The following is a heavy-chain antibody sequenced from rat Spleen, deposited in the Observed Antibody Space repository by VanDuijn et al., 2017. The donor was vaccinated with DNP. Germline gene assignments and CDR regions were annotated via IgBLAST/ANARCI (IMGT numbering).Heavy chain of an antibody. D-gene: IGHD1-4*01. CDR3: ARWPGYNPPYAMDA. CDR2: VNSAGST. V-gene: IGHV3-3*01. Sequence: EVQLQESGPGLVKPSQSLSLTCSVTGYSINRSYRWNWIRKFPGNKLEWMGSVNSAGSTQYNPSLKGRISITGDTSKNQFFLRVNSVTTDDTATYYCARWPGYNPPYAMDAWGQGTSVTVSS. J-gene: IGHJ4*01. CDR1: GYSINRSYR.